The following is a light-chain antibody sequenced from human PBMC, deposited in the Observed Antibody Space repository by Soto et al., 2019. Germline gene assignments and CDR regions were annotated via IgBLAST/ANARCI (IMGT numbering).Light chain of an antibody. J-gene: IGKJ4*01. CDR1: QDNNEW. CDR2: TAS. V-gene: IGKV1-12*01. CDR3: QQGKSFPLT. Sequence: DIQMTQSPSSVSASVGDRVTITVRARQDNNEWLAWYQQKPGLAPNLVIYTASRLHGGGPSRFSGSASGTDFTLTISSLQPEDVATYYCQQGKSFPLTFGGGTKVDIK.